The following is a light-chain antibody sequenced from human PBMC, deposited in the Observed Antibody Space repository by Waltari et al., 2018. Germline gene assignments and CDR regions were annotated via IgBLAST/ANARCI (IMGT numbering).Light chain of an antibody. CDR2: ESS. Sequence: EVVLTQSPATLSLSQGERATLSCRADQNIGTSLAWYQQKPGQAPRLVIYESSNRAPGIPRRFSGSGSGTDFTLTISSLEPEDFALYYCQQRRDWPTFTFGGGTKVE. CDR3: QQRRDWPTFT. CDR1: QNIGTS. V-gene: IGKV3-11*01. J-gene: IGKJ4*01.